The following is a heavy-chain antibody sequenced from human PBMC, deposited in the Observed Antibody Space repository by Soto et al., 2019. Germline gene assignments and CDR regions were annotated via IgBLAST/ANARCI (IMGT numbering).Heavy chain of an antibody. CDR2: IWYDGSNK. D-gene: IGHD3-10*01. CDR1: GFTFSSYG. V-gene: IGHV3-33*01. J-gene: IGHJ3*02. Sequence: HPGGSLRLSCAASGFTFSSYGMHWVRQAPGKGLEWVAVIWYDGSNKYYADSVKGRFTISRDNSKNTLYLQMNSLRAEDTAVYYCARKYYYGSGSYSAFDIWGQGTMVTVSS. CDR3: ARKYYYGSGSYSAFDI.